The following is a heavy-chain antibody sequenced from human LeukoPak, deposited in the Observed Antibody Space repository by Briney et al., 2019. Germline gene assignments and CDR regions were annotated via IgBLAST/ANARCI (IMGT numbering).Heavy chain of an antibody. D-gene: IGHD3-3*01. CDR1: GYTFTGYY. V-gene: IGHV1-2*04. CDR2: INPNSGGT. Sequence: ASVKVSCKASGYTFTGYYMHWVRQAPGQGLEWMGWINPNSGGTNYAQKFQGWVTMTRDTSISTAYMELSRLRSDDTAVYHCAREYYDFWSGYYTGIGWFDTWGQGTLVTVSS. CDR3: AREYYDFWSGYYTGIGWFDT. J-gene: IGHJ5*02.